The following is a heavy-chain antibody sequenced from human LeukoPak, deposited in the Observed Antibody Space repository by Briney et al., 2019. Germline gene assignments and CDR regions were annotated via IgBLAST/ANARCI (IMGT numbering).Heavy chain of an antibody. D-gene: IGHD6-13*01. J-gene: IGHJ4*02. CDR1: GFTVSSNY. V-gene: IGHV3-53*01. CDR3: ARDSVSSSWYLPGFDY. Sequence: GGSLRLSCAASGFTVSSNYMSWVRQAPGKGLEWVSVIYSGGSTYYADSVKGRFTISRDNSKTTLYLQMNRLRAEDTAVYYCARDSVSSSWYLPGFDYWGQGTLVTVSS. CDR2: IYSGGST.